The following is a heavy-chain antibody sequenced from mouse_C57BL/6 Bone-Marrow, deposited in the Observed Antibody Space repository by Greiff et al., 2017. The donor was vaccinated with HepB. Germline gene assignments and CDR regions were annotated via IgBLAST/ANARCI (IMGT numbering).Heavy chain of an antibody. D-gene: IGHD1-1*01. Sequence: QLQQSGAELARPGASVKLSCKASGYTFTSYGISWVKQRTGQGLEWIGEIYPRSGNTYYNEKFKGKATLTADKSSSTAYMELRSLTSEDSAVYFCARPITTVGGNWYFDVWGTGTTVTVSS. CDR2: IYPRSGNT. V-gene: IGHV1-81*01. CDR1: GYTFTSYG. CDR3: ARPITTVGGNWYFDV. J-gene: IGHJ1*03.